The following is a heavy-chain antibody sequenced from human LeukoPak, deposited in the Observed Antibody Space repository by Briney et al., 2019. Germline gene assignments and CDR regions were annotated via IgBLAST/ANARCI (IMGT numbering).Heavy chain of an antibody. V-gene: IGHV1-46*01. Sequence: ASVKVSCKASGYTFTSYHVHWVRQAPGQGLEWMGIINLSVGSTTYAQKFQGRVAMNRDTSTSTVYMELSSLRSDDTAVYYCARDFSEYDILTGVFDYWGQGTLVTVSS. D-gene: IGHD3-9*01. J-gene: IGHJ4*02. CDR3: ARDFSEYDILTGVFDY. CDR2: INLSVGST. CDR1: GYTFTSYH.